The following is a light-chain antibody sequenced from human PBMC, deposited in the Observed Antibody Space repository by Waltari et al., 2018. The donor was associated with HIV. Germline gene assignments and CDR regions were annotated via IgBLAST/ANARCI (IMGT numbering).Light chain of an antibody. CDR1: YSNFANNY. Sequence: QSVSTLPPTVSAHPAQKVTISRSAGYSNFANNYVSWYQQVPGSAHRLPIYDNEKLTAGVPARFSSSMSGVSATLAITALQRVDEADCFCGAWVGSLSRYVVGT. J-gene: IGLJ1*01. V-gene: IGLV1-51*01. CDR3: GAWVGSLSRYV. CDR2: DNE.